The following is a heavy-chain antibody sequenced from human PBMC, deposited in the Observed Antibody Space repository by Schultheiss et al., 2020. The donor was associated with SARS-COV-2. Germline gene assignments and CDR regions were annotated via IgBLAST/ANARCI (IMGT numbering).Heavy chain of an antibody. D-gene: IGHD5-24*01. Sequence: SQTLSLTCTVSGGSISSGGYYWSWIRQHPGKGLEWIGYIYYSGSTYYNPSLKSRVTISVDTSKNQFSLKLSSVTAADTAVYYCATTDGGRWLQLTVDYWGQGTLVTVSS. J-gene: IGHJ4*02. V-gene: IGHV4-31*03. CDR1: GGSISSGGYY. CDR2: IYYSGST. CDR3: ATTDGGRWLQLTVDY.